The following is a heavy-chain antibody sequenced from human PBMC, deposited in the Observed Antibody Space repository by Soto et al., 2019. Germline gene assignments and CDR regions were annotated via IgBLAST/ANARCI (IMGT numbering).Heavy chain of an antibody. CDR3: ARDLWGYCGTDCYPLDA. D-gene: IGHD2-21*02. CDR2: MYNTGST. Sequence: SETLSLTCTVSGGSISGYYWSWIRQPPGKGLEWIGYMYNTGSTVYNPSFKSRVTISVDTSKNQFSLKLNSVTAADTAVYYCARDLWGYCGTDCYPLDARGQEATVTVSS. V-gene: IGHV4-59*01. J-gene: IGHJ6*02. CDR1: GGSISGYY.